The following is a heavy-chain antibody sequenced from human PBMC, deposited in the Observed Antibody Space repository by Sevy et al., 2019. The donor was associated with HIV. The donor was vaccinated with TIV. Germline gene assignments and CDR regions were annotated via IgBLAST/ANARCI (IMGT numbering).Heavy chain of an antibody. CDR2: IFTSGST. V-gene: IGHV4-31*03. J-gene: IGHJ5*01. CDR3: AKGRARGNSWFDY. D-gene: IGHD3-16*01. Sequence: SETLSLTCTISGGSINNGGYYWTWIRQFPGKGLEWIGYIFTSGSTDSNPSLMSRVDISLDSSQRLFTLNLRSVTAADTAVYYCAKGRARGNSWFDYWGQGILVTVSS. CDR1: GGSINNGGYY.